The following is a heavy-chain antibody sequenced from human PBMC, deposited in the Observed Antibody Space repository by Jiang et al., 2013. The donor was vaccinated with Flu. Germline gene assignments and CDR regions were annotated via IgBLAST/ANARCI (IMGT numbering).Heavy chain of an antibody. Sequence: SQTLSLTCAISGDSVSSNNAAWTWIRQSPSRGLEWLGRTFYRSKWYNDYEASVRGRITINADTSKNQFSLQLNSVTPEDTAVYYCARCPVYGRGYSYVDYYYDYWGQGTLVTVSS. V-gene: IGHV6-1*01. J-gene: IGHJ4*02. CDR2: TFYRSKWYN. CDR1: GDSVSSNNAA. D-gene: IGHD3-22*01. CDR3: ARCPVYGRGYSYVDYYYDY.